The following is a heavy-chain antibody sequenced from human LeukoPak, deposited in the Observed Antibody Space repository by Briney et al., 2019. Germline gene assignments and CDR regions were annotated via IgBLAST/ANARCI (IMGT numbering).Heavy chain of an antibody. CDR3: ARVEDYDSSGYYSFDY. CDR1: GYSISSGSY. D-gene: IGHD3-22*01. J-gene: IGHJ4*02. CDR2: IHHSGST. V-gene: IGHV4-38-2*02. Sequence: SETLSLTCTVSGYSISSGSYWGWIRQPPGKGLEWIGSIHHSGSTYYNPSLKSRVTISVDTSKNQFSLQLSSVTAADTALYYCARVEDYDSSGYYSFDYRGQGTLVTVSS.